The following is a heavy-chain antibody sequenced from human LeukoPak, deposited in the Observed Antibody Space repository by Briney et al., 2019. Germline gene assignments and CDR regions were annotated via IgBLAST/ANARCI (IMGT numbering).Heavy chain of an antibody. CDR1: GFTFSSYG. Sequence: GRSLRLSCAAPGFTFSSYGMHWVRQAPGKGLEWVAVIWYDGSNKYYADSVKGRFTISRDNSKNTLYLQMNSLRAEDTAVYYCARDRYYYGSGSFLSSLYYYYYYGMDVWGQGTTVTVSS. D-gene: IGHD3-10*01. CDR3: ARDRYYYGSGSFLSSLYYYYYYGMDV. CDR2: IWYDGSNK. V-gene: IGHV3-33*01. J-gene: IGHJ6*02.